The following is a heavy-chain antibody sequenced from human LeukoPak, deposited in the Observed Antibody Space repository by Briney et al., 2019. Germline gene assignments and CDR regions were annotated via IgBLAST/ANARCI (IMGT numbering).Heavy chain of an antibody. Sequence: KPSETLSLTCTVSGGSISSYYWSWIRQPPGKGLEWIGYIYYSGSTNYNPSLKSRVTISVDTSKNQFSLKLSSVTAADTAVYYCARGGGFSYGSLGYWGQGILVTVSS. CDR1: GGSISSYY. D-gene: IGHD5-18*01. J-gene: IGHJ4*02. CDR3: ARGGGFSYGSLGY. V-gene: IGHV4-59*08. CDR2: IYYSGST.